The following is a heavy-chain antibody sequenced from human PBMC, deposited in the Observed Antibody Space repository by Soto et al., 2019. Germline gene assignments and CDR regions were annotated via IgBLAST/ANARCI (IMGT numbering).Heavy chain of an antibody. J-gene: IGHJ3*01. V-gene: IGHV4-61*01. CDR2: IYYSGST. D-gene: IGHD3-22*01. CDR1: GGSVSSGSYY. Sequence: SETLSLTCTVSGGSVSSGSYYWSWIRQPPGKGLEWIGYIYYSGSTNYNPSLKSRVTISVDTSKNQFSLKLSSVTAADTAVYYCGRDAPAYYDSSGLVALDFWGQGTMVTVS. CDR3: GRDAPAYYDSSGLVALDF.